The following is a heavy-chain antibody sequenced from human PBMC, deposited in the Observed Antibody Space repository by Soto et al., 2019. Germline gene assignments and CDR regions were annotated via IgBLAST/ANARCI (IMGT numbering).Heavy chain of an antibody. CDR1: GYTFTNYY. CDR3: ARVPVSYRAPCSGGSCYLFDY. Sequence: ASVKVSCKTSGYTFTNYYIHWVRQAPGQGLEWMGVINPSGISTTYAQKFQGGVTMTRDTSTSTVYMDLSSLRPEDTAVYFCARVPVSYRAPCSGGSCYLFDYWGQGTLVTVSS. J-gene: IGHJ4*02. CDR2: INPSGIST. V-gene: IGHV1-46*01. D-gene: IGHD2-15*01.